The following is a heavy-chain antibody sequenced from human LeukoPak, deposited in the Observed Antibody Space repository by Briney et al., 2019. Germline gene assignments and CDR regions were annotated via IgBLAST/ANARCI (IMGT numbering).Heavy chain of an antibody. CDR2: ISLSGDNM. CDR1: GFTFNSYG. CDR3: TKSVVPAAYRYYFDY. V-gene: IGHV3-23*01. Sequence: GGSLRLSCAASGFTFNSYGMSWVRQAPGKGLEWVSDISLSGDNMFYADSVKGRFTISRDNSKNTLYLQMNSLRAEDTAIYYCTKSVVPAAYRYYFDYWGQGTLVTVSS. J-gene: IGHJ4*02. D-gene: IGHD2-2*01.